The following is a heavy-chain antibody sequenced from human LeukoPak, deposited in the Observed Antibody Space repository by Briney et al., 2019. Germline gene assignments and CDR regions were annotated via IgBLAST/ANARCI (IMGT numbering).Heavy chain of an antibody. Sequence: SETLSLTCTVSGDSISSYYWSWIRQPPGKGLEWIGYIYYSGSTNYNPSLKSRVTISVDTSKNQFSLKLSSVTAADTAVYYCARVDKNYYDSSGLWYFDYWGQGTLVTVSS. J-gene: IGHJ4*02. V-gene: IGHV4-59*01. CDR3: ARVDKNYYDSSGLWYFDY. D-gene: IGHD3-22*01. CDR1: GDSISSYY. CDR2: IYYSGST.